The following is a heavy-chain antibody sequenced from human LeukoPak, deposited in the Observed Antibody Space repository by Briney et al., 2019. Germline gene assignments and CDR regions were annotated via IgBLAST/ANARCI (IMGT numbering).Heavy chain of an antibody. J-gene: IGHJ4*02. CDR1: GGSFSGYY. V-gene: IGHV4-34*01. D-gene: IGHD3-22*01. Sequence: PSETLSLTCAVYGGSFSGYYWSWIRQPPGKRLEWIGEINHSGSTNYNPSLKSRVTISVDTSKNQFSLKLSSVTAADTAVYYCARRGDDSSGHYPYFDYWGQGTLVTVSS. CDR2: INHSGST. CDR3: ARRGDDSSGHYPYFDY.